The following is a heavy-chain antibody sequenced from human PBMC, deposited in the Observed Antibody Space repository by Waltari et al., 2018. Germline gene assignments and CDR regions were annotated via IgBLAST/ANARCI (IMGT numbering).Heavy chain of an antibody. Sequence: EVQLVESGGGLVQPGGSLKLSCAASGFIFSGSPIHWVRQASGKGLEGVGRMGNQGNTYATVYTESVKGRFTISRDDSKNTAYLQMNSLKIEDTAFYYCTRSPGFGPWGQGTLVTVSS. V-gene: IGHV3-73*02. CDR3: TRSPGFGP. CDR2: MGNQGNTYAT. J-gene: IGHJ5*02. CDR1: GFIFSGSP.